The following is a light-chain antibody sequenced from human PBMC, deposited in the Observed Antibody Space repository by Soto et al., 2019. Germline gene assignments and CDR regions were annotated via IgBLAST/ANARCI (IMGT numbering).Light chain of an antibody. CDR1: SGSVSTSYY. CDR2: NTY. V-gene: IGLV8-61*01. CDR3: GLYMGSGISV. J-gene: IGLJ2*01. Sequence: QTVVTQEPSFSVSPGGTVTLTCGLSSGSVSTSYYPSWYQQTPGQAPRTLIYNTYTRSSGVPDRFSASILGDKAALTITGAQADDESDYYCGLYMGSGISVFGGGTKLTVL.